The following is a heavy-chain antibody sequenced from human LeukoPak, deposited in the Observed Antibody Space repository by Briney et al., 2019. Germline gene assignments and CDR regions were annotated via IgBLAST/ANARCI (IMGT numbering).Heavy chain of an antibody. Sequence: SETLSLTCTVSGGSISSGDYYWSWIRQPPGKGLEWIGYIYYSGSTYYNPSLKSRVTISVDTSKNQFYLNVVSVTAADTAVYYCARGRGSYSNYGMDVWGQGTTVTVSS. CDR1: GGSISSGDYY. CDR2: IYYSGST. D-gene: IGHD1-26*01. J-gene: IGHJ6*02. V-gene: IGHV4-30-4*01. CDR3: ARGRGSYSNYGMDV.